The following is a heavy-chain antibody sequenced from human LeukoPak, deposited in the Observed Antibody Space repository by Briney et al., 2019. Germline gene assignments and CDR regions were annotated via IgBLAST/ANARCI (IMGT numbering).Heavy chain of an antibody. J-gene: IGHJ4*02. CDR3: AKAELGVDTFFDY. Sequence: GRSLRLSCAASGFTLSDYALGWVRQAPGRGLEWVATLSGSGAGTYYSDSVQGRFTISRDNSKRTLFLQMNSLRAEDTAFYYCAKAELGVDTFFDYWGQGTLDTVSS. V-gene: IGHV3-23*01. CDR2: LSGSGAGT. CDR1: GFTLSDYA. D-gene: IGHD3-3*01.